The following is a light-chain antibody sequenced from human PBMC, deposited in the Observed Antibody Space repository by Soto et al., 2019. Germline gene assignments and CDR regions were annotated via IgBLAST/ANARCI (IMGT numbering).Light chain of an antibody. J-gene: IGKJ5*01. V-gene: IGKV1-12*01. CDR1: QGISNW. Sequence: DIQMTQSPSSVSASVGDRVTITCRASQGISNWLAWYQQKPGEAPKLLIYAASALQSGVTSRFIGSGSGTDVTLTISSLQPEDFATYSCQQGNSFPLTFGQGTRPEIK. CDR2: AAS. CDR3: QQGNSFPLT.